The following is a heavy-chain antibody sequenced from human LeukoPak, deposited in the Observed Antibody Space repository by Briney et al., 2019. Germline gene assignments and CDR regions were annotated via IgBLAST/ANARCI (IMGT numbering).Heavy chain of an antibody. CDR2: IYYSGST. CDR1: GGSISSSSYY. V-gene: IGHV4-39*01. CDR3: ARGYGRWFGDPLGYYGMDV. Sequence: PSETLSLTCTVSGGSISSSSYYWGWIRQPPGKGLEWIGSIYYSGSTYYNPPLKSRVTISVDTSKNQFSLKLSSVTAADTAVYYCARGYGRWFGDPLGYYGMDVWGQGTTVTVSS. D-gene: IGHD3-10*01. J-gene: IGHJ6*02.